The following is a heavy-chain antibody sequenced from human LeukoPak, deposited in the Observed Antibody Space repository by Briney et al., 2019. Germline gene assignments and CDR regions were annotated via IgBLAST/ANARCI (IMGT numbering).Heavy chain of an antibody. V-gene: IGHV4-4*02. CDR3: ARSSIAARPRFDP. Sequence: PSGTLSLTCAVSGGSISSTNWWSWVRQPPGKGLEWIGEIYHSGSTYYNPSLKSRVTISVDTSKNQFSLKLSSVTAADTAVYYCARSSIAARPRFDPWGQGTLVTVSS. CDR2: IYHSGST. J-gene: IGHJ5*02. CDR1: GGSISSTNW. D-gene: IGHD6-6*01.